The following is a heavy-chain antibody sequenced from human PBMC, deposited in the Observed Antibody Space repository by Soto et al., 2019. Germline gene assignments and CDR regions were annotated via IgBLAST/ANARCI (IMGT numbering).Heavy chain of an antibody. V-gene: IGHV3-48*01. J-gene: IGHJ2*01. D-gene: IGHD2-15*01. CDR3: AFFFQAEDGIRDTVPVSAFLLNRSSDL. CDR2: IRSSGSTI. Sequence: LEWVSYIRSSGSTIYYADSVKVRFTISRDNAKNSLYPQMNSLRAEDTAVYYCAFFFQAEDGIRDTVPVSAFLLNRSSDL.